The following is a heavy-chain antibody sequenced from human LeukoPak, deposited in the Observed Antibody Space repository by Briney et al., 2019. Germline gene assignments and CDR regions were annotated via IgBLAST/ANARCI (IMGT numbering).Heavy chain of an antibody. Sequence: SGTLSLTCAVSGGSISSSNWWSWVRQPPGKGLEWIGEIYHSGSTNYNPSLKSRVTISVDTSKNQFSLKLSSVTAADTAVYYCARGPLGDEFADAFDIWGQGTMVTVSS. D-gene: IGHD4-17*01. CDR3: ARGPLGDEFADAFDI. CDR1: GGSISSSNW. CDR2: IYHSGST. V-gene: IGHV4-4*02. J-gene: IGHJ3*02.